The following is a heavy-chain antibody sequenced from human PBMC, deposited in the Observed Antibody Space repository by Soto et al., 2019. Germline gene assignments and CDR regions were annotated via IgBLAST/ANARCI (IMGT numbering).Heavy chain of an antibody. CDR3: ARDPLLVPGVNYYYYGMDV. D-gene: IGHD3-10*01. Sequence: PGGSLRLSCAASGFTFSSYSMNWVRQAPGKGLEWVSSISSSSSYIYYADSVKGRFTISRDNAKNSLYLQMNSLRAEDTAVYYWARDPLLVPGVNYYYYGMDVWGQGTTVTVSS. J-gene: IGHJ6*02. CDR2: ISSSSSYI. CDR1: GFTFSSYS. V-gene: IGHV3-21*01.